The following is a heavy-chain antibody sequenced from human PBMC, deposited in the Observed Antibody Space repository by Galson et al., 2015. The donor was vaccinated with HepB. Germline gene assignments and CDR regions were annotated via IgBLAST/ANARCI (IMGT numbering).Heavy chain of an antibody. J-gene: IGHJ4*02. CDR3: ARSDVGATALGVYFDY. CDR2: ISSSSSYT. Sequence: SLRLSCAASGFTFSDYYMSWIRQAPGKGLEWVSYISSSSSYTNYADSVKGRFTISRDNAKNSLYLQMNSLRAEDTAVYYCARSDVGATALGVYFDYWGQGTLVTVSS. D-gene: IGHD1-26*01. V-gene: IGHV3-11*03. CDR1: GFTFSDYY.